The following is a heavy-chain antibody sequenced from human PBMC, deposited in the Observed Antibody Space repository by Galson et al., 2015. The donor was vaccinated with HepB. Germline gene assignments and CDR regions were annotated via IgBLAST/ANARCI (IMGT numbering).Heavy chain of an antibody. Sequence: SLRLSCAASGFTFSSYAMHWVRQAPGTGLEWVAVISYDGSNKYYADSVKGRFTISRDNSKNTLYLQMNSLRAEDTAVYYCARGGRDGYNSALFDYWGQGTLVTVSS. CDR2: ISYDGSNK. J-gene: IGHJ4*02. D-gene: IGHD5-24*01. CDR3: ARGGRDGYNSALFDY. CDR1: GFTFSSYA. V-gene: IGHV3-30*04.